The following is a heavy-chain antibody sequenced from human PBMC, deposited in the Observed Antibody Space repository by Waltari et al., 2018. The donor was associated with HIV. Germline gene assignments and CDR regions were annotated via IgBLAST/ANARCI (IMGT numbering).Heavy chain of an antibody. CDR2: INHSGST. D-gene: IGHD6-19*01. CDR3: APRYSSGWCFDY. V-gene: IGHV4-34*01. J-gene: IGHJ4*02. CDR1: GGSFRGYY. Sequence: QVQLQQWGAGLLKPSETLSLTCAVYGGSFRGYYWSWIRQPPGKGLEWIGEINHSGSTNYNPSLKSRVTISVDTSKNQFSLKLSSVTAADTAVYYCAPRYSSGWCFDYWGQGTLVTVSS.